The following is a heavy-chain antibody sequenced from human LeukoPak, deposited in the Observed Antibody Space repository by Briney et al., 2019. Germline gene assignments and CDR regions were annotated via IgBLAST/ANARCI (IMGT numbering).Heavy chain of an antibody. V-gene: IGHV1-2*02. CDR2: INPNSGGT. CDR3: ARVDDYSNPEDY. Sequence: ASVKVSCKAPGYTFTGYYMHWGRQAPGQGLEWMGWINPNSGGTNYAQKFQGRVTMTRDTSISTAYMELSRLRSDDTAVYYCARVDDYSNPEDYWGQGTLVTVSS. J-gene: IGHJ4*02. D-gene: IGHD4-11*01. CDR1: GYTFTGYY.